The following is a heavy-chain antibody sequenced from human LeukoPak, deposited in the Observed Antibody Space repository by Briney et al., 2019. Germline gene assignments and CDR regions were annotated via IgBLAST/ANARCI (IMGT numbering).Heavy chain of an antibody. CDR3: ARGGCSDPSCLAD. CDR2: LINHDTTA. CDR1: GFTLSNYY. Sequence: GGSLRLSCAASGFTLSNYYMHWVRQPPGKGLVWVSRLINHDTTATYADSVKGRFTISRDNAKNTLYLQMNSLRADDTAVYYCARGGCSDPSCLADRGQGILVTVSS. J-gene: IGHJ4*02. V-gene: IGHV3-74*01. D-gene: IGHD2-2*01.